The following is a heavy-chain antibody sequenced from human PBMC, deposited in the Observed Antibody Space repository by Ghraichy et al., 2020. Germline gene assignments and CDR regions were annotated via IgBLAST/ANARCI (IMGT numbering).Heavy chain of an antibody. V-gene: IGHV4-31*03. CDR1: GGSISSGGYY. J-gene: IGHJ6*02. CDR2: IYYSGST. Sequence: SETLSLTCTVSGGSISSGGYYWSWIRQHPGKGLEWIGYIYYSGSTYYNPSLKSRVTISVDTSKNQFSLKLSSVTAADTAVYYCARGRRITFGGVCDGMDVWGQGTTVTVSS. D-gene: IGHD3-16*01. CDR3: ARGRRITFGGVCDGMDV.